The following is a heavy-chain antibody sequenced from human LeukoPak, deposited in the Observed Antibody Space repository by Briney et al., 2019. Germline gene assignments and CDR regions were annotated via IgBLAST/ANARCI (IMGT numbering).Heavy chain of an antibody. CDR2: IRYDGSNK. V-gene: IGHV3-30*02. J-gene: IGHJ4*02. CDR3: AARPSYNWDGEVFDY. Sequence: GGSLRLSCAASGFTFSSYGMLWVRQAPGKGLEWVAFIRYDGSNKYYADSVKGRFTISRDNAKNSLYLQMNSLRAEGTAVYYCAARPSYNWDGEVFDYWGQGTLVTVSS. CDR1: GFTFSSYG. D-gene: IGHD1-20*01.